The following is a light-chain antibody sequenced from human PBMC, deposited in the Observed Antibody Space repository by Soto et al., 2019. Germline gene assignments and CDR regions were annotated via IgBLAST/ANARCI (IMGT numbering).Light chain of an antibody. J-gene: IGKJ5*01. CDR3: QQYGSSPST. CDR1: QTVRNNY. Sequence: VLTQSPGTLSLSPGESATLSCRVSQTVRNNYLAWYQQKTGQAPRLLIYDESSRATGIPDRLSGGGSGTDLNLTISRLEPEDFAVYYCQQYGSSPSTCGQGTRLEIK. CDR2: DES. V-gene: IGKV3-20*01.